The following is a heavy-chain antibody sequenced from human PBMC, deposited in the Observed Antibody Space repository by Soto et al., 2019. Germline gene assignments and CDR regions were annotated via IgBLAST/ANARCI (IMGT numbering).Heavy chain of an antibody. J-gene: IGHJ6*02. CDR3: XRPYQEYTSSPHSXYGLDV. Sequence: SLRLSCAASGLTFSRSTIHWVRQASGKGLEWVGRIRNKPNNYATTYIASVRGRFTFSRDDSKNTTYLQMNSLKIEDTAIYYXXRPYQEYTSSPHSXYGLDVWGQGT. V-gene: IGHV3-73*01. CDR1: GLTFSRST. CDR2: IRNKPNNYAT. D-gene: IGHD6-13*01.